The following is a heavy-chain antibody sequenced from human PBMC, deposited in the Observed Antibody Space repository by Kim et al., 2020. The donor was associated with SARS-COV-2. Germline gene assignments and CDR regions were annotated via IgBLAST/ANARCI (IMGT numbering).Heavy chain of an antibody. J-gene: IGHJ4*02. V-gene: IGHV3-7*04. CDR3: ARAIGAAGSY. D-gene: IGHD6-13*01. CDR1: GFTFSSYW. CDR2: INQDGTTK. Sequence: GGSLRLSCAASGFTFSSYWMHWVRQAPGKGLEWVANINQDGTTKYYVDSVKGRFTISRDNAKNSVYLQMNNLRAEDTSIYYCARAIGAAGSYWGQGTLVTVSS.